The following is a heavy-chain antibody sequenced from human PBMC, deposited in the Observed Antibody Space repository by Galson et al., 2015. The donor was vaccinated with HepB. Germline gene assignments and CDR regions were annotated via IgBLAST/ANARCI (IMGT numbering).Heavy chain of an antibody. J-gene: IGHJ5*02. D-gene: IGHD4-11*01. V-gene: IGHV1-8*01. Sequence: SVKVSCKASGYTFTSYDINWVRQATGQGLEWMGWMNPNSGNTGYAQKFQGRVTMTRNTSISAAYMELSSLRSEDTAVYYCARSPYSKRAWFDPWGQGTLVTVSS. CDR3: ARSPYSKRAWFDP. CDR1: GYTFTSYD. CDR2: MNPNSGNT.